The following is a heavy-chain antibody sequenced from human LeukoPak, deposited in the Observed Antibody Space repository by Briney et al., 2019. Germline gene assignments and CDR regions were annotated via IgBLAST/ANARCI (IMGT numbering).Heavy chain of an antibody. CDR2: IIPIFGIA. J-gene: IGHJ4*02. Sequence: ASVKVSCKASGGSVSSYAISWERQAPGQGLEWMGRIIPIFGIANYAQKFQGRVTITADKSTSTAYMELSSLRSEDTAVYYCARENYGDYEPHRDYWGQGTLVTVSS. CDR1: GGSVSSYA. CDR3: ARENYGDYEPHRDY. D-gene: IGHD4-17*01. V-gene: IGHV1-69*04.